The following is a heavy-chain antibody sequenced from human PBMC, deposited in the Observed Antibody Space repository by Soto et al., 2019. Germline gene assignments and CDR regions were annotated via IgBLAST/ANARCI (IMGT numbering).Heavy chain of an antibody. D-gene: IGHD3-3*01. CDR1: GESFTSHY. Sequence: PETLSLTCTLSGESFTSHYLTCIRQPPEKVQTGSGHMHYTGHSPYNPSHKSQLTISVDRTKNQLTLQLTTVTVADTAVDYCGNWYGNEWYTYWGQGTRVTDSS. CDR3: GNWYGNEWYTY. V-gene: IGHV4-59*11. J-gene: IGHJ4*02. CDR2: MHYTGHS.